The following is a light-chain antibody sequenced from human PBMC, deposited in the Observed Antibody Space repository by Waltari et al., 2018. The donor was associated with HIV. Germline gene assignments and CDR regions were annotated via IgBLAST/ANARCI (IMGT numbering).Light chain of an antibody. V-gene: IGKV3-11*01. Sequence: EIVLTQSPATLSLSPGERATLSCRASQSVSSYLVWYQQKPGQAPRLLIYDVSNRATGIPARFSGSGSGTDFTLTISGLEPEDFAVYYCQHRSSWPLTFGGGTKVEI. CDR2: DVS. J-gene: IGKJ4*01. CDR3: QHRSSWPLT. CDR1: QSVSSY.